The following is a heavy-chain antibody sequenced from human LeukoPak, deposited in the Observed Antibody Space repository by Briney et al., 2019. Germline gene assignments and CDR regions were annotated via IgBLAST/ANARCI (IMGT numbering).Heavy chain of an antibody. Sequence: SETLSLTCTVSGFSISSGHYWGWVRQPPGAGLEWIGSVYQSGTTYYNPSLKSRVTTSVDMSKNQFSLRLRPVTAADTAVYYCARIFIRNGYSSYFDYWGQGTLVTVSS. CDR3: ARIFIRNGYSSYFDY. D-gene: IGHD5-18*01. CDR2: VYQSGTT. J-gene: IGHJ4*02. V-gene: IGHV4-38-2*02. CDR1: GFSISSGHY.